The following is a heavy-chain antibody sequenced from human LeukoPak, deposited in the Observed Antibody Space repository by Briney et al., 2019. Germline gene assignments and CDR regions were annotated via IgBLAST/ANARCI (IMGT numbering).Heavy chain of an antibody. CDR3: ATFWATTVVSGDS. CDR1: GFAFRSYA. Sequence: GGSLRLSCAASGFAFRSYAMSWVRQTPVKGLEWVSSLTGSGWSTFYADSVQGRFTISRDNSKNTLYLQMNSLKTEDTAVYYCATFWATTVVSGDSWGQGTLVTVSS. J-gene: IGHJ4*02. V-gene: IGHV3-23*01. D-gene: IGHD4-23*01. CDR2: LTGSGWST.